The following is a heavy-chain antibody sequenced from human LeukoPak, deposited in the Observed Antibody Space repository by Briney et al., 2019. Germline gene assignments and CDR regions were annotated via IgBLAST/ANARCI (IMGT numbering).Heavy chain of an antibody. CDR3: ARDGGYSSSSADY. CDR2: IYYSGST. D-gene: IGHD6-6*01. V-gene: IGHV4-59*01. CDR1: GGSISSYY. Sequence: SETLSLTCTVSGGSISSYYWSWIRQPPGKGLEWIGYIYYSGSTNYNPSLKSRVTISVDTSKNQFSLKLSSVTAADTAVYYCARDGGYSSSSADYWGQGTLVTVSS. J-gene: IGHJ4*02.